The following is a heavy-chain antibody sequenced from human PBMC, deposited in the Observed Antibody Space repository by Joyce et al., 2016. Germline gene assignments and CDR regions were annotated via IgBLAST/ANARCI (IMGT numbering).Heavy chain of an antibody. V-gene: IGHV6-1*01. CDR3: ARDPSTVTTQRWFDS. CDR2: TYYRSKWLT. D-gene: IGHD4-17*01. Sequence: QVQLQQSGPGLVKPSQTLSLTCAISGDSVSSNNAAWNWIRQSPSRGLEWLGRTYYRSKWLTDYAVSLESRIAINPDTSKNQFSLHLNSVTPEDTAVYYCARDPSTVTTQRWFDSWGQGTLVTVSS. J-gene: IGHJ5*01. CDR1: GDSVSSNNAA.